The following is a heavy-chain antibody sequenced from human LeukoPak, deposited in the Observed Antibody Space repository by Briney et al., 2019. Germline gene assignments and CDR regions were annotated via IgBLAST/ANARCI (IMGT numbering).Heavy chain of an antibody. Sequence: SQTLSLTCTVSGASISSGSYYCNWLRQPAGKGLEWIGRIYTSGSTNYNPSLKRRITISVETAQTTFSLKRSSLTAADTAVNYCARTNCGGDCRGYYYSYYMDVWGKGTTVTISS. V-gene: IGHV4-61*02. CDR1: GASISSGSYY. CDR3: ARTNCGGDCRGYYYSYYMDV. CDR2: IYTSGST. D-gene: IGHD2-21*02. J-gene: IGHJ6*03.